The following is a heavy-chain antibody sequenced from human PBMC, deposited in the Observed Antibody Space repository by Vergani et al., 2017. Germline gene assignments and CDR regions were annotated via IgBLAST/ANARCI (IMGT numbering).Heavy chain of an antibody. CDR3: ARGYCSSTSCSEAYYYYMDV. V-gene: IGHV1-69*13. CDR1: GGPFKNSA. Sequence: QVQLVQSGAEVKKPGSSVKVSCKASGGPFKNSAFSWVRQVPGQGLEWMGRIITFFGTTDYAQKFQGRFTIIADEFTKTVDMQLSNLRSEDTAVYYCARGYCSSTSCSEAYYYYMDVWGKGTTVTVSS. CDR2: IITFFGTT. J-gene: IGHJ6*03. D-gene: IGHD2-2*01.